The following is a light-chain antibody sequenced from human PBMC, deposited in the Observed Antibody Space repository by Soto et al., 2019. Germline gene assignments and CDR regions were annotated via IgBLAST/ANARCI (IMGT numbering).Light chain of an antibody. CDR3: QQYNNWPRAT. CDR1: QSVSSK. Sequence: ELVMTQSPATLSVSPGARATLSCRASQSVSSKLAWYQHKPVQAPRLLIYDASSRAAGFPARFSGSGSGTEFNLTISSLQSEDFGVYYCQQYNNWPRATFGGGTKVDIK. V-gene: IGKV3-15*01. CDR2: DAS. J-gene: IGKJ4*01.